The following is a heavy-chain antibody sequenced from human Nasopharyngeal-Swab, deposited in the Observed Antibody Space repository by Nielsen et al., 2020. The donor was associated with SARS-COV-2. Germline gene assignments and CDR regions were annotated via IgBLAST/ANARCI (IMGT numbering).Heavy chain of an antibody. CDR2: ISSSSSSYI. J-gene: IGHJ6*02. CDR1: GFTFSSYS. Sequence: GGSLRLSCAASGFTFSSYSMNWVRQAPGKGLEWVSSISSSSSSYIYYADSVKGRFTISRDNAKNSLYLQMNSLRAEDTAVYYCARDKGIQYCSSTSCYESMIDYYGMDVWGQGTTVTVSS. V-gene: IGHV3-21*01. CDR3: ARDKGIQYCSSTSCYESMIDYYGMDV. D-gene: IGHD2-2*01.